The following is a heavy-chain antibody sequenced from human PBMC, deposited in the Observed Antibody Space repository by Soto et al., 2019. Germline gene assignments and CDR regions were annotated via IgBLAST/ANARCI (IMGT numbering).Heavy chain of an antibody. V-gene: IGHV3-9*01. CDR3: AKAIRGWYADYSCYMDV. CDR2: ISWNSGSI. D-gene: IGHD6-19*01. CDR1: GFTFDDYA. J-gene: IGHJ6*03. Sequence: GGSLRLSCAASGFTFDDYAMHWVRQAPGKGLEWVSGISWNSGSIGYADSVKGRFTISRDNAKNSLYLQMNSLRAENTALYYCAKAIRGWYADYSCYMDVWGKGTTVTVSS.